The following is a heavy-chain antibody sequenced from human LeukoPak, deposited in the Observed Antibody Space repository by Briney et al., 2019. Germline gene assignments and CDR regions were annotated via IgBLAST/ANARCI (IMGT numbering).Heavy chain of an antibody. CDR2: ISYDGSNK. CDR1: GFTVSSNY. V-gene: IGHV3-30*18. Sequence: GGSLRLSCAASGFTVSSNYMSWVRQAPGKGLEWVAVISYDGSNKYYADSVKGRFTISRDNSKNTLYLQMNSLRAEDTAVYYCAKEDSYYYGSGSYVDYWGQGTLVTVSS. D-gene: IGHD3-10*01. CDR3: AKEDSYYYGSGSYVDY. J-gene: IGHJ4*02.